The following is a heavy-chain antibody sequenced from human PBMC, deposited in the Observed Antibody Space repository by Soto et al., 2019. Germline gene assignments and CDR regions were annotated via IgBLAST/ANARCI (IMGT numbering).Heavy chain of an antibody. Sequence: GGSLRLSCAASGFRFNDYGMHWVRQAPGKGLEWVAVIWYDGKNPNYADSVKGRFTISRDNSMNTLYLQMDSLRVEDTAVYFCARGGSAGYCSSSSCYPLDLWGQGT. V-gene: IGHV3-33*01. D-gene: IGHD2-2*01. CDR2: IWYDGKNP. J-gene: IGHJ4*02. CDR1: GFRFNDYG. CDR3: ARGGSAGYCSSSSCYPLDL.